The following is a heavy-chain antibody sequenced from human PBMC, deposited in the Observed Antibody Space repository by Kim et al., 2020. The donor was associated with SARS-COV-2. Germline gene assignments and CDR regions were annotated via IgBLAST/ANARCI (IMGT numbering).Heavy chain of an antibody. J-gene: IGHJ3*02. CDR1: GYSFTSYW. CDR2: IDPSDSYT. CDR3: AAKYYYDSSGHGHDAFDI. D-gene: IGHD3-22*01. Sequence: GESLKISCKGSGYSFTSYWISWVRQMPGKGLEWMGRIDPSDSYTNYSPSFQGHVTISADKSISTAYLQWSSLKASDTAMYYCAAKYYYDSSGHGHDAFDIWGQGTMVTVSS. V-gene: IGHV5-10-1*01.